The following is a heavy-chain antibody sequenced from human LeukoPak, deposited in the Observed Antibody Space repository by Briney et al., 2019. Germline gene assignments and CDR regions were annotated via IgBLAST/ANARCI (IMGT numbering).Heavy chain of an antibody. Sequence: GASVKVSCKASGGTFSSYAISWVRQAPGQGLEWMGGIIPIFGTANYAQKFQGRVTITTDESTSTAYMELSSLRSEDTAVYYWARVGPGWGSYYNDYFDYWGQGTLVSVSS. CDR3: ARVGPGWGSYYNDYFDY. CDR1: GGTFSSYA. J-gene: IGHJ4*02. CDR2: IIPIFGTA. V-gene: IGHV1-69*05. D-gene: IGHD3-10*01.